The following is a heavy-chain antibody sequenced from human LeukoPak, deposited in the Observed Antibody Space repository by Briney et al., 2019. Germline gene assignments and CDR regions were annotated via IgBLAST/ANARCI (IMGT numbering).Heavy chain of an antibody. D-gene: IGHD6-13*01. CDR2: IKEDGSMK. Sequence: GGSLRLSCAASGFTFSRHWMDWVRQAPGKGLEWVANIKEDGSMKEYVDSVKGRFTISRDNAKNTLYMQMNSLRVDDTAVYYCVRGSSTWSPLGDYWGQGTLVTVST. CDR1: GFTFSRHW. CDR3: VRGSSTWSPLGDY. V-gene: IGHV3-7*04. J-gene: IGHJ4*02.